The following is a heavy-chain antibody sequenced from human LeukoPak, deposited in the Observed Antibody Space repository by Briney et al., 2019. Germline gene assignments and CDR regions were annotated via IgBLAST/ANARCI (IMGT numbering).Heavy chain of an antibody. Sequence: GGSLRLSCAASGFTFSSYAMHWVRQALGKGLEWVAVISYDGSNKYYADSVKGRFTISRDNSKNTLYLQMNSLRAEDTAVYYCARETEALDYWGQGTLVTISS. CDR3: ARETEALDY. CDR2: ISYDGSNK. V-gene: IGHV3-30*04. D-gene: IGHD2-21*02. J-gene: IGHJ4*02. CDR1: GFTFSSYA.